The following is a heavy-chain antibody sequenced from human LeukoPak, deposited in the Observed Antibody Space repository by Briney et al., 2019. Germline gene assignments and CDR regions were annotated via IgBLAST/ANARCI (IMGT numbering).Heavy chain of an antibody. Sequence: ASVKVSCKASGYTFTGYYMHWVRQAPGQGLEWMGWINPNSGGTNYAQKFQGRDTMTRDTSISTAYMELSRLRSDDTAVYYCARDLTGVEGFDYWGQGTLVTVSS. J-gene: IGHJ4*02. CDR1: GYTFTGYY. D-gene: IGHD1-14*01. CDR2: INPNSGGT. V-gene: IGHV1-2*02. CDR3: ARDLTGVEGFDY.